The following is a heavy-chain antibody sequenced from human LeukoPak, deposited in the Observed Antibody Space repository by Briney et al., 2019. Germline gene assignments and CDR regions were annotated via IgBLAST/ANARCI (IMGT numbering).Heavy chain of an antibody. V-gene: IGHV4-34*01. CDR3: ARGGGYSSSWYWFDP. CDR2: INHSGST. D-gene: IGHD6-13*01. CDR1: GGSFSGYY. Sequence: KASETLSLTCAVYGGSFSGYYWSWIRQPPGKGLEWIGEINHSGSTNYNPSLKSRVTISVDTSKNQFSLKLSSVTAADTAVYYCARGGGYSSSWYWFDPWGQGTLVTVSS. J-gene: IGHJ5*02.